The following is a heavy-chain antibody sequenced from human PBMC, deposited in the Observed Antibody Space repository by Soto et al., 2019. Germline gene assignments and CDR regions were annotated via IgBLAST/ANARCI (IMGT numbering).Heavy chain of an antibody. V-gene: IGHV3-23*01. CDR2: ISGGGGTT. Sequence: EVQLLESGGGLVQPGGSLRLSCAASGFTFSNYVMNWGRQAPGKGLEWVSVISGGGGTTYYADSVKGRFTISRDNSKNTLYLQMDSLRAEDTAVYYCARDLGGIVRGLMVYWCQGTLVTVSS. CDR3: ARDLGGIVRGLMVY. CDR1: GFTFSNYV. D-gene: IGHD3-10*01. J-gene: IGHJ4*02.